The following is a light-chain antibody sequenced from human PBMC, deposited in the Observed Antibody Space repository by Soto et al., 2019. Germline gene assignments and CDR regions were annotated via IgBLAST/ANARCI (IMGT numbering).Light chain of an antibody. CDR2: GAS. V-gene: IGKV3-15*01. CDR1: QSVSST. J-gene: IGKJ3*01. Sequence: EIVMTQSPATMSVSPGERATLSCRASQSVSSTLAWYQQKPGQAPRLLIYGASTRATGIPARFSGSRSGTEFTLTISSLQSEDFAVYYCQQYNNWTPWTFGPGTKVDIK. CDR3: QQYNNWTPWT.